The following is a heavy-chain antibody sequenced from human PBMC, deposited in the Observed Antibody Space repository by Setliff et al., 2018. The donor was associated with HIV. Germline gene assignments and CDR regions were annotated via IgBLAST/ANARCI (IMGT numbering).Heavy chain of an antibody. D-gene: IGHD2-2*01. CDR3: SLQHGRPMRWFDP. Sequence: SETLSLTCTVSGVSISSDGYYWCWIRQRPGKGPEWIGEINHSGSTYYNPSLKSRLAMSVDTSKNKFFLKLNSLTAADTAVYYCSLQHGRPMRWFDPWGPGTLVTVSS. CDR1: GVSISSDGYY. J-gene: IGHJ5*02. V-gene: IGHV4-39*01. CDR2: INHSGST.